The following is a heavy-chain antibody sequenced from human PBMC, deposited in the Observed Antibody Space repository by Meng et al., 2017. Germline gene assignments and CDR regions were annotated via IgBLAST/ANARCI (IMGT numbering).Heavy chain of an antibody. CDR3: ARQGRSGGYFVVFDY. CDR2: IYYSGST. D-gene: IGHD1-26*01. V-gene: IGHV4-59*01. Sequence: SETLSLTCTVSGGSLSSYYWSWIRQPPGKGLEWIGYIYYSGSTNYNPSLKSRVTISVDTSKNQSSLKLSSVTAADTAVYYCARQGRSGGYFVVFDYWGQGTLVTVSS. CDR1: GGSLSSYY. J-gene: IGHJ4*01.